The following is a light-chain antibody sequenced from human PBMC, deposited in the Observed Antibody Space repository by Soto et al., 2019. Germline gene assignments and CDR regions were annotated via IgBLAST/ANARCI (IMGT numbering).Light chain of an antibody. CDR3: QQYDDLPIT. V-gene: IGKV1-33*01. CDR2: DVS. J-gene: IGKJ5*01. CDR1: QDISDN. Sequence: DIQVTQSPSSLSASVGDRVTITCQASQDISDNLNWYQQKQGKAPRVLIYDVSNLEAGVPSRFSGSGSGTDFTFSISSLQPEDVATYYCQQYDDLPITFGQGTRLEIK.